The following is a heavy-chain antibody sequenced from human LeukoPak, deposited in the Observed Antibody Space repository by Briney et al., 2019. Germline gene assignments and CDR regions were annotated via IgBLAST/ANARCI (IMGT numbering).Heavy chain of an antibody. J-gene: IGHJ6*02. CDR2: IYNSGST. CDR1: GGSISSYY. CDR3: ARLSSSYGGLRVAGYYYYHGMDV. V-gene: IGHV4-59*08. Sequence: PSETLSLTCTVSGGSISSYYWNWIRQPPGKGLEWIGYIYNSGSTNYNPSLKSRVTISVDTSKNQFSLKLSSVTAADTAVYYCARLSSSYGGLRVAGYYYYHGMDVWGQGTTVTVSS. D-gene: IGHD4-23*01.